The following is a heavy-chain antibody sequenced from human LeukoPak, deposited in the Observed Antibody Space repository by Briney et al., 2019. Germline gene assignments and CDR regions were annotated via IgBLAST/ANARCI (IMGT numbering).Heavy chain of an antibody. Sequence: SGGSLRLSCAASGFSFSSYAMHWVRQAPGKGLEYVSAITANGGSTYYANSVKDRFTISRDNSKNTLYLQMGSLRAEDTAVNYCARESSTWYEYDYWGQGTLVIVSS. CDR2: ITANGGST. D-gene: IGHD6-13*01. V-gene: IGHV3-64*01. CDR1: GFSFSSYA. CDR3: ARESSTWYEYDY. J-gene: IGHJ4*02.